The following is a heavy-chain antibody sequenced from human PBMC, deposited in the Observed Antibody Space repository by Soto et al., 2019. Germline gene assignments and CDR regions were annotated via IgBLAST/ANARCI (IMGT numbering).Heavy chain of an antibody. CDR2: ISYDGSLQ. V-gene: IGHV3-30*03. CDR3: VSDRGYGHASVPYS. CDR1: GFAFSSYG. J-gene: IGHJ4*02. Sequence: QAQLVESGGGVVQPGRSLRLSCAASGFAFSSYGMHWVRQAPGTGLEWVAVISYDGSLQHYADSVKGRFTISRDNSKNMSIPPSSSLRVEDTAVYCCVSDRGYGHASVPYSWGQGTLVSVSS. D-gene: IGHD5-18*01.